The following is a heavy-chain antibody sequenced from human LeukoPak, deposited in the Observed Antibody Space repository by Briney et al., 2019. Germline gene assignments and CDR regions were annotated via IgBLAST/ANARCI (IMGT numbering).Heavy chain of an antibody. CDR2: INHSGST. J-gene: IGHJ4*02. CDR3: TGSWYYFDY. D-gene: IGHD1-26*01. CDR1: GGSISSYY. V-gene: IGHV4-34*01. Sequence: PSETLSLTCTVSGGSISSYYWSWIRQPPGKGLEWIGEINHSGSTNYNPSLKSRVTISVDTSKNQFSLKLNSVTAADTAVYYCTGSWYYFDYWGQGTLVTVSS.